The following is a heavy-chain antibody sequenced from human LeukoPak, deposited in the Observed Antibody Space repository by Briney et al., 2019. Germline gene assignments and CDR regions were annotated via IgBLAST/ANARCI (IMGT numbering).Heavy chain of an antibody. V-gene: IGHV1-46*01. J-gene: IGHJ4*02. CDR3: ASAVAGMGDYFDY. Sequence: ASVKVSCKASGYTFTSYYMHWVRQAPGQGLEWMGIINPSGGSTSYAQEFQGRVTMTRDTSTSTVYMELSSLRSEDTAVYYCASAVAGMGDYFDYWGQGTLVTVSS. CDR1: GYTFTSYY. D-gene: IGHD6-19*01. CDR2: INPSGGST.